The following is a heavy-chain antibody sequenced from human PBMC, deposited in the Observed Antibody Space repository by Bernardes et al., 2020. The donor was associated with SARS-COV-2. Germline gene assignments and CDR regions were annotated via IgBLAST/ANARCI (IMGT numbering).Heavy chain of an antibody. J-gene: IGHJ4*02. CDR3: AKDPGAVAGCGQVFEY. Sequence: GGSLRLSCAASGFTFNTYAMSWVRQAPGKGLEWVSAMSGSGANAYYADSVKGRFTISRDNSKNTLYLQMNSLRAEDTAVYYCAKDPGAVAGCGQVFEYWGQGTPVTVAS. CDR1: GFTFNTYA. CDR2: MSGSGANA. V-gene: IGHV3-23*01. D-gene: IGHD6-19*01.